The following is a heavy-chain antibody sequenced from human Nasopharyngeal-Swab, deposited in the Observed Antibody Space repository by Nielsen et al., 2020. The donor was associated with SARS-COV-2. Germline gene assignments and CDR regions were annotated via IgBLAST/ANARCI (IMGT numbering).Heavy chain of an antibody. Sequence: ASVNVSCKATGYTFTSYYIHWVRQAPGQGLEWMGIIHPSGGSTSYAQKFQGRVTMTRDTSTRTVYMELSSLTSEDTAVYYCARSPYSSGWYYFDYWGQGTLVTVSA. J-gene: IGHJ4*02. CDR3: ARSPYSSGWYYFDY. D-gene: IGHD6-19*01. CDR2: IHPSGGST. CDR1: GYTFTSYY. V-gene: IGHV1-46*01.